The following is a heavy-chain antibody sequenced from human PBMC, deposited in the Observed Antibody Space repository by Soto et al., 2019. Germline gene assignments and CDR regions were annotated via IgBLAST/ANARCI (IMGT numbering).Heavy chain of an antibody. Sequence: SETLSLTCAVSGVSIGSPNWWTWVRQAPGKGLEWIGEMWPSGGTTYNPSLRNRVTISVDNSKNHLSLTLTSVTAADTAIYYCARCLHCSNGGRFDPWGQRALVTVSS. J-gene: IGHJ5*02. D-gene: IGHD2-8*01. V-gene: IGHV4-4*02. CDR2: MWPSGGT. CDR3: ARCLHCSNGGRFDP. CDR1: GVSIGSPNW.